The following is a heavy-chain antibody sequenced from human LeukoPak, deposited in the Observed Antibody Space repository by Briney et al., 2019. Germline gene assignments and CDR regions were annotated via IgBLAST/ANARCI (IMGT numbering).Heavy chain of an antibody. V-gene: IGHV4-59*01. J-gene: IGHJ4*02. CDR2: IYYSGST. D-gene: IGHD5-18*01. CDR1: GGSISSYY. Sequence: SETLSLTCTVSGGSISSYYWSWIRQPPGKGLEWIGYIYYSGSTNYNPSLKSRVTISVDTSKNQFSLKLSSVTAADTAVYYCARGQLWLRWYHFDYWGQGTLVTVSS. CDR3: ARGQLWLRWYHFDY.